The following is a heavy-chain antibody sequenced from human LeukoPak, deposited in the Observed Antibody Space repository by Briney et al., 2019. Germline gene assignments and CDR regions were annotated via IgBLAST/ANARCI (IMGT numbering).Heavy chain of an antibody. Sequence: ASVHVSCKASGYTFTCYYMHWVRQAPGQGLEWMGWINPISGGTNYAQKFQGRVTMTRDTSISTAYTELSRLRSDDTAVYYCARDPDYDILTGYFNYGMDVWGQGTTVTVSS. J-gene: IGHJ6*02. D-gene: IGHD3-9*01. CDR3: ARDPDYDILTGYFNYGMDV. V-gene: IGHV1-2*02. CDR1: GYTFTCYY. CDR2: INPISGGT.